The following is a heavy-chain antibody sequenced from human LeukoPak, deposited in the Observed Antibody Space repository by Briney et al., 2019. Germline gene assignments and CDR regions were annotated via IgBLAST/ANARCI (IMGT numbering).Heavy chain of an antibody. D-gene: IGHD4-11*01. CDR3: AKDILQLASSPFDY. Sequence: SETLSLTCTVSGGSISSYYWSWIRQPPGKGLEWIGYIYYSGSTNYNPSLKSRVTIPVDASKNQFSLKLSSVTAADTAVYYCAKDILQLASSPFDYWGQGTLVTVSS. CDR2: IYYSGST. J-gene: IGHJ4*02. CDR1: GGSISSYY. V-gene: IGHV4-59*01.